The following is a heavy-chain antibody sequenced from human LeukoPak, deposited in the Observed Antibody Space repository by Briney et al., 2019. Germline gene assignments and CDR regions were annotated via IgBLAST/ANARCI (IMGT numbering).Heavy chain of an antibody. CDR2: INPSGGST. D-gene: IGHD6-13*01. V-gene: IGHV1-46*01. J-gene: IGHJ4*02. CDR1: GYTFTGYY. Sequence: ASVKVSCKASGYTFTGYYMHWVRQAPGQGLEWMGIINPSGGSTSYAQKFQGRATMTRDTSTSTVYMELSSLRSEDTAVYYCARTYSSSWYFDYWGQGTLVTVSS. CDR3: ARTYSSSWYFDY.